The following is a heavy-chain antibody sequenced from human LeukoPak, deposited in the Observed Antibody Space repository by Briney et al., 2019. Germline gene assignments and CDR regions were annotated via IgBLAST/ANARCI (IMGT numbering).Heavy chain of an antibody. CDR1: GFTFGDYA. CDR3: TTDVVVIDY. Sequence: GGSLRLSCTASGFTFGDYAMSWFRQAPGKGLEWVGFIRSKAYGGTTEYAASVKGRFTISRDDSRNTLYLQMNSLKTEDTAIYYCTTDVVVIDYWGQGTLVTVSS. J-gene: IGHJ4*02. V-gene: IGHV3-49*03. D-gene: IGHD3-22*01. CDR2: IRSKAYGGTT.